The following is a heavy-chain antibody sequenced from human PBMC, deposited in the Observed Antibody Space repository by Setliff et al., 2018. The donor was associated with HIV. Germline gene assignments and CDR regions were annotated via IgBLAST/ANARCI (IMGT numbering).Heavy chain of an antibody. V-gene: IGHV1-18*01. D-gene: IGHD3-22*01. Sequence: GASVKVSCKASGYTFSSYGISWVRQAPGQGLEWVGWVSGYNGDTNYAQNLRGSVTVTTDTSTTTAYMELRSLTSDDTAMYYCARDPPGNPWFFDYWGPGTLVTVSS. CDR1: GYTFSSYG. J-gene: IGHJ4*02. CDR2: VSGYNGDT. CDR3: ARDPPGNPWFFDY.